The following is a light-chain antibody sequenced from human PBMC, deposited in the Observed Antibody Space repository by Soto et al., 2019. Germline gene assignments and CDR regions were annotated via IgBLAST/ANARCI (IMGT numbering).Light chain of an antibody. Sequence: QSALTQPASVSGSPRQSITISCTGTSSDVGGYKYVSWYQLHPGTAPKLVIYDVTNRPSGVSNRFSGSKSGNTASLTISGLQAEDEADYFCSSYTSTSTLFGTGTKVTVL. V-gene: IGLV2-14*01. CDR3: SSYTSTSTL. J-gene: IGLJ1*01. CDR1: SSDVGGYKY. CDR2: DVT.